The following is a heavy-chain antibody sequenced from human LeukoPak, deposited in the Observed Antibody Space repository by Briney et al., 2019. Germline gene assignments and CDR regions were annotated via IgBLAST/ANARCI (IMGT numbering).Heavy chain of an antibody. J-gene: IGHJ3*02. D-gene: IGHD2-2*01. CDR3: AREVRTHDDAFDI. CDR1: GFTFSSYE. V-gene: IGHV3-48*03. CDR2: ISDTGSTI. Sequence: GGSLRLSCAASGFTFSSYELNWVRQAPGKGLEWVSYISDTGSTIYYADSVEGRFTISRDNAKNSLYLQMNSLRAEDTAVYYCAREVRTHDDAFDIWGQGTMVTVSS.